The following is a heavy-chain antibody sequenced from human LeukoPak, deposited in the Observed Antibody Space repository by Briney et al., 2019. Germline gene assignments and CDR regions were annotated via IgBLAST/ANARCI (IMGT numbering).Heavy chain of an antibody. V-gene: IGHV3-23*01. Sequence: GGSLRLSCAASGFTFIAYGVTSVRQALGRGLAWVSAMVVSDDNVHYADSVKGCFAISGDNSNNTLYLQMNSLRAEDAAVYYCAKVPNGDYVGAFDTWGQGTMVIVSS. CDR3: AKVPNGDYVGAFDT. J-gene: IGHJ3*02. D-gene: IGHD4-17*01. CDR2: MVVSDDNV. CDR1: GFTFIAYG.